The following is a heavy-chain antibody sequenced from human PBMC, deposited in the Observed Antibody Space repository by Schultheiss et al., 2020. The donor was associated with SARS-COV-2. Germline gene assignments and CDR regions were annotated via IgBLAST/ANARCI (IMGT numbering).Heavy chain of an antibody. Sequence: SQTLSLTCTVSGGSISSYYWSWIRQPPGKGLEWIGYIYHSGSTNYNPSLKSRVTISVDKSKNQFSLKLSSVTAADTAVYYCARVLWGSGHEDYWGQGTLVTVSS. CDR3: ARVLWGSGHEDY. D-gene: IGHD3-16*01. J-gene: IGHJ4*02. CDR1: GGSISSYY. V-gene: IGHV4-59*12. CDR2: IYHSGST.